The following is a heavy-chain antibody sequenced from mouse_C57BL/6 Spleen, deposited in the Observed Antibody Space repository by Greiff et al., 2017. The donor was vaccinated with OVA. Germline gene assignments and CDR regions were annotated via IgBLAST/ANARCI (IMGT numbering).Heavy chain of an antibody. V-gene: IGHV1-62-2*01. J-gene: IGHJ4*01. CDR3: ARHDTYYYGSSYAMDY. D-gene: IGHD1-1*01. Sequence: QVQLKESGAELVKPGASVKLSCKASGYTFTEYTIHWVKQRSGQGLEWIGWFYPGSGSIKYNEKFKDKATLTADKSSSTVYMELSRLTSEDSAVYFGARHDTYYYGSSYAMDYWGQGTSVTVSS. CDR2: FYPGSGSI. CDR1: GYTFTEYT.